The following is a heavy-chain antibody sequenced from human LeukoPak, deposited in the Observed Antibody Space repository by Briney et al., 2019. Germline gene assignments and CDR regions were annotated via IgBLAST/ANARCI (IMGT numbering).Heavy chain of an antibody. D-gene: IGHD3-10*01. V-gene: IGHV3-23*01. CDR2: VSASGDST. CDR3: AKSHYYGSGSIDY. J-gene: IGHJ4*02. CDR1: GFTISSYA. Sequence: GGSLRLSCAASGFTISSYAMSWVRQAPGKGLAWISTVSASGDSTSYADSVKGRFTISRDNSKNALYLQVNSLRADDAALYYCAKSHYYGSGSIDYWGQGTLVTVSS.